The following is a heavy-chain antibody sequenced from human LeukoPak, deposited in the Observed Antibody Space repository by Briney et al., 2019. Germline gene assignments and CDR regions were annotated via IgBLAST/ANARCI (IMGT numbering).Heavy chain of an antibody. CDR2: IYYSGST. D-gene: IGHD3-16*01. CDR1: GGSISSGGYY. CDR3: ARELPIMGIDY. J-gene: IGHJ4*02. V-gene: IGHV4-31*03. Sequence: PSQTLSLTCTVSGGSISSGGYYWSWIRQHPGKGLEWIGYIYYSGSTYYNPSLKSRVTISVDTSKNQFSLKLSSVTAADTAVYYCARELPIMGIDYWGQGTLVTVSS.